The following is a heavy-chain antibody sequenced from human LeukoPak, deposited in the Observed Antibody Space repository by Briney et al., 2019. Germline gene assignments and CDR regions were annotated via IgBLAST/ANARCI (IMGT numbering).Heavy chain of an antibody. CDR1: GFTFSSYA. J-gene: IGHJ3*02. V-gene: IGHV3-23*01. CDR3: AKPMEPYDSSGYTASDI. CDR2: ISGSGGST. Sequence: PGGSLRLSCAASGFTFSSYAMSWVRQAPGKGLEWVSAISGSGGSTYYADSVKGRFTISRDNSKNTLYLQMNSLRAEDTAVYYCAKPMEPYDSSGYTASDIWGQGTMVTVSS. D-gene: IGHD3-22*01.